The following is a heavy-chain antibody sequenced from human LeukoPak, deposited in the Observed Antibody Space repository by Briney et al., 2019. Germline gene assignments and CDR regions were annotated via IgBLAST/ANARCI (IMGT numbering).Heavy chain of an antibody. Sequence: SETLSLTCTVSGGSISSYYWSWIRQPAGKGLEWIGRIYGSGSTNYNPSLKSRVTISVDTSKNQFSLKLTSVTAADTAVYFCARRYCSGSSCYFFDYWGQGTLVTVSS. CDR3: ARRYCSGSSCYFFDY. CDR1: GGSISSYY. D-gene: IGHD2-2*01. CDR2: IYGSGST. J-gene: IGHJ4*02. V-gene: IGHV4-4*07.